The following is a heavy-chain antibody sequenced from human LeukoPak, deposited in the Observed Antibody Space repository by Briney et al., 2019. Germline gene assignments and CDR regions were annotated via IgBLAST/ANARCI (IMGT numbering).Heavy chain of an antibody. CDR3: ARPPNMGGSGSSTWFDP. D-gene: IGHD3-10*01. V-gene: IGHV3-48*04. Sequence: GGSLRLSCAASGFTFSTYSMKWVRQAPGKGLEWVSYISSSGSTIYYADSVKGRFTISRDNAKNSLYLQMNSLRAEDTAVYYCARPPNMGGSGSSTWFDPWGQGTLVTVSS. CDR2: ISSSGSTI. CDR1: GFTFSTYS. J-gene: IGHJ5*02.